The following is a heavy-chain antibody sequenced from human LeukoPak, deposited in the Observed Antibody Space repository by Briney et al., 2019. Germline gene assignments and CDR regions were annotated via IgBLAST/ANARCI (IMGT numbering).Heavy chain of an antibody. CDR2: IVSNGGST. Sequence: PGRSLRLSCAASGFTFDSYTMHWVRQAPGKGLEYVSAIVSNGGSTYYADSVKGRFTISRDNSKNTLYLQMSSLRAEDTAVYYCVKPSGYSGYGYFFDYWGQGTLVTVSS. CDR1: GFTFDSYT. V-gene: IGHV3-64D*06. D-gene: IGHD5-12*01. J-gene: IGHJ4*02. CDR3: VKPSGYSGYGYFFDY.